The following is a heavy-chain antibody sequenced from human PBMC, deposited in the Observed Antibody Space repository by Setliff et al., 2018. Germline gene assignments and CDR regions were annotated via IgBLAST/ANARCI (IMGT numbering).Heavy chain of an antibody. CDR1: GFTFTAHY. J-gene: IGHJ4*02. CDR3: AKQGDLALDY. CDR2: INPKSCAT. D-gene: IGHD3-16*01. V-gene: IGHV1-2*02. Sequence: VASVKVSCKASGFTFTAHYLWWVRQAPGQGLEWMGWINPKSCATKYAQRFRGRVTMTRDTSMRAVYLEVNTLQSDDTAVYCCAKQGDLALDYRGQGTQVTVSS.